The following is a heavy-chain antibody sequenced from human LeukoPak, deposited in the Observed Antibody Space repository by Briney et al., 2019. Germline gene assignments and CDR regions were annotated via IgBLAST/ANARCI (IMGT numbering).Heavy chain of an antibody. CDR3: ATHYGSGSYQETNYFDY. CDR2: ISGSGSST. CDR1: GFTFSNYA. V-gene: IGHV3-23*01. Sequence: GGSLRLSCAASGFTFSNYAMSWVRQAPGKGLEWVSAISGSGSSTYCADSVKGRFTISRDNSKNTLYLQMKSLRAEDTAVYYCATHYGSGSYQETNYFDYWGQGTLVTVSS. D-gene: IGHD3-10*01. J-gene: IGHJ4*02.